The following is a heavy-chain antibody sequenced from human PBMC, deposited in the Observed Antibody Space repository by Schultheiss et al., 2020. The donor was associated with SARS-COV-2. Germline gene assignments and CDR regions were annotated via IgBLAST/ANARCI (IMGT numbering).Heavy chain of an antibody. V-gene: IGHV1-8*01. J-gene: IGHJ6*02. Sequence: ASVKVSCKASGYTFTSYDINWVRQATGQGLEWMGWMNPNSGNTGYAQKFQGRVTMTRNTSISTAYMELSSLRSEDTAVYYCARGYSNYYYYYGMDVWGQGTTVTVSS. CDR2: MNPNSGNT. D-gene: IGHD4-11*01. CDR3: ARGYSNYYYYYGMDV. CDR1: GYTFTSYD.